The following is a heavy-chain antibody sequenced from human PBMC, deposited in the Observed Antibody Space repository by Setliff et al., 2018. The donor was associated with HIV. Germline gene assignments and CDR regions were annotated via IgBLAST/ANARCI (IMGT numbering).Heavy chain of an antibody. CDR1: GGSFSGYY. J-gene: IGHJ4*02. V-gene: IGHV4-34*01. D-gene: IGHD6-13*01. CDR3: AANPGIAPGGDFDY. Sequence: KTSETLSLTCAVYGGSFSGYYWSWIRQPPGKGLEWIGEINHSGSTNYNPSLTSRVTISIDTSKNQFSLKLSSVTAADTAVYYCAANPGIAPGGDFDYWGQGTLVTVSS. CDR2: INHSGST.